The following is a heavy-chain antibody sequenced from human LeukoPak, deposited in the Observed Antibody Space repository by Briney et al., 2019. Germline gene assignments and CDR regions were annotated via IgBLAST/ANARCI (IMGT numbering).Heavy chain of an antibody. V-gene: IGHV4-39*01. CDR1: GGSISSSSYY. J-gene: IGHJ6*03. CDR3: ARLSYGSLFPYYYYMDV. Sequence: SETLSLTCTVSGGSISSSSYYWGWIRQPPGKGLEWIGSIYYSGSTYYNPSLKSRVTISVDTSKNQFSLKLSSVTAADTAVYYCARLSYGSLFPYYYYMDVWGKGTTVTVSS. D-gene: IGHD1-26*01. CDR2: IYYSGST.